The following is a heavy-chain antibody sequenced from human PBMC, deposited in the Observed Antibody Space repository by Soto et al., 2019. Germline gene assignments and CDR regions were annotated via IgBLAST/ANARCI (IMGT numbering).Heavy chain of an antibody. CDR1: GYTFTSYG. D-gene: IGHD2-2*01. J-gene: IGHJ6*03. Sequence: ASVKVSCKASGYTFTSYGVSWVRQAPGQGLEWMGWISAYNGNTNYAQKLQGRVTMTTDTSTSTAYMELRSLRSEDTAVYYCARDTGYCSSTSCRNYYYYYMDVWGKGTTVTVSS. CDR3: ARDTGYCSSTSCRNYYYYYMDV. CDR2: ISAYNGNT. V-gene: IGHV1-18*01.